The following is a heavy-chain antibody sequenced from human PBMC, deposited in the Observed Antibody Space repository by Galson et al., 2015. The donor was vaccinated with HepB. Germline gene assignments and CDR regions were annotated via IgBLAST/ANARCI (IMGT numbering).Heavy chain of an antibody. CDR1: GFTFSSYG. Sequence: SLRLSCAASGFTFSSYGIHWVRQAPGKGLEWVAVIWSDGRNKSYADSVKGRFTISRDNFKNTLYLQMNSLRAEDTAVYYCARDRKWFRRIAYMDVWGRGTTVTVSS. J-gene: IGHJ6*03. CDR3: ARDRKWFRRIAYMDV. CDR2: IWSDGRNK. D-gene: IGHD3-10*01. V-gene: IGHV3-33*01.